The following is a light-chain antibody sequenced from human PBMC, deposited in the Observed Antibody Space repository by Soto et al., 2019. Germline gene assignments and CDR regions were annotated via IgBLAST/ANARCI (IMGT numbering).Light chain of an antibody. CDR2: WAS. CDR1: QSVLYSLNNRNH. Sequence: DIVMTQSPDSLAVSLGERATLNCKSSQSVLYSLNNRNHLAWYQKKPGQPPRLLVYWASTRESGVPDRFSGSGSGTDFSLTISSLQAEDVAVYYCQQYYRSPLSFGGGTTVEIK. CDR3: QQYYRSPLS. J-gene: IGKJ4*01. V-gene: IGKV4-1*01.